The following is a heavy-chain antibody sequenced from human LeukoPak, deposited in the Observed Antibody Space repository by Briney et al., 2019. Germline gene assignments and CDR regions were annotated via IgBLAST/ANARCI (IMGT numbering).Heavy chain of an antibody. CDR3: ARSMVRGVITTFDY. CDR2: ISSSSSYI. Sequence: GGSLRLSCAASGFTFSSYSMNWVRQAPGKGLEWVSSISSSSSYIYYADSVKGRFTISRDNAKNSLYLQMNSLRAEDTAVYFCARSMVRGVITTFDYWGQGTLVTVSS. CDR1: GFTFSSYS. D-gene: IGHD3-10*01. V-gene: IGHV3-21*01. J-gene: IGHJ4*02.